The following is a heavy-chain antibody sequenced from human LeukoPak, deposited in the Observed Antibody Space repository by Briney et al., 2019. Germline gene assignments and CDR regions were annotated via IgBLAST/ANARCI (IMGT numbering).Heavy chain of an antibody. D-gene: IGHD2-2*01. Sequence: GGSLRLSCAASGFTFSSYGMHWVRQAPGKGLEWVACIRHDGSNKYYADSVKGRFTISRDNSKNTLYLQMNSLRVEDTAVYYCAKDDVGYCSSTSCRAYFDYWGQGTQVTVSS. CDR1: GFTFSSYG. CDR3: AKDDVGYCSSTSCRAYFDY. V-gene: IGHV3-30*02. CDR2: IRHDGSNK. J-gene: IGHJ4*02.